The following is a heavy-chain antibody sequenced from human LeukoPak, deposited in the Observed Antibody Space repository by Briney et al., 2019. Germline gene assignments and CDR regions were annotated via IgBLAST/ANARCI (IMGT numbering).Heavy chain of an antibody. CDR2: SSGSGGST. CDR3: ASVYGSGSYSRYY. D-gene: IGHD3-10*01. CDR1: GFTFSSYA. V-gene: IGHV3-23*01. Sequence: GGSLRLSCAASGFTFSSYAMSWVRQAPGKGLEWVSASSGSGGSTYYADSVKGRFTISRDNSKSTLYLQMNSLRAEDTAVYYCASVYGSGSYSRYYWGQGTLVTVSS. J-gene: IGHJ4*02.